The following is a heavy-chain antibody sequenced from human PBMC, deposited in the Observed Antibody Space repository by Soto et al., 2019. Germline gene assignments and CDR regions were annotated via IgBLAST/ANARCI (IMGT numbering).Heavy chain of an antibody. CDR1: GFTFSSYG. CDR2: IWYDGSNK. CDR3: ARDQMTTVTTPYYYGMDV. Sequence: PGGSLRLSCAASGFTFSSYGMHWVRQAPGKGLEWVAVIWYDGSNKYYADSVKGRFTISRDNSKNTLYLQMNSLRAEDTAVYYCARDQMTTVTTPYYYGMDVWGQGTTVTVSS. V-gene: IGHV3-33*01. D-gene: IGHD4-17*01. J-gene: IGHJ6*02.